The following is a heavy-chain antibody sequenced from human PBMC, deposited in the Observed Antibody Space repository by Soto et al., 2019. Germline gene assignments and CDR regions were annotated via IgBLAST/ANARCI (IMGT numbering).Heavy chain of an antibody. CDR1: GGTFSSYA. CDR2: IIPIFGTA. CDR3: ARARIAVAGTYYYYGMDV. V-gene: IGHV1-69*12. J-gene: IGHJ6*02. Sequence: QVQLVQSGAEVKKPGSSVKVSGKASGGTFSSYAISWVRQAPGQGLEWMGGIIPIFGTANYAQKFQGRVTITADESTSTAYMELSSLRSEDTAVYYCARARIAVAGTYYYYGMDVWGQGTTVTVSS. D-gene: IGHD6-19*01.